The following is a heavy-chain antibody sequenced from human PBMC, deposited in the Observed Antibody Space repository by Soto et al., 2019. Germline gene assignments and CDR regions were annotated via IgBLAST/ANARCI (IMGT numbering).Heavy chain of an antibody. CDR2: ISGSSSYI. Sequence: GVSLRVSCAASGFTCSSYSMNCVIKTQGKGLEWVSSISGSSSYIYYADSVKGRFTISRDNAKNSLYLQMNSLRAEDTAVYYCASSKLAVAGTSEYFQHWGQGTLVTVSS. V-gene: IGHV3-21*01. CDR3: ASSKLAVAGTSEYFQH. D-gene: IGHD6-19*01. J-gene: IGHJ1*01. CDR1: GFTCSSYS.